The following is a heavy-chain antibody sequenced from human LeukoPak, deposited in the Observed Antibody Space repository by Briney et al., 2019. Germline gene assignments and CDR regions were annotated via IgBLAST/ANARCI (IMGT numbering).Heavy chain of an antibody. J-gene: IGHJ4*02. CDR3: ATETYDSSGYYDPYFDY. CDR2: FDPEDGET. CDR1: GYTLTELS. Sequence: ASVKVSFKVSGYTLTELSMHWVRQAPGKGLEWMGGFDPEDGETIYAQKFQGRVTMTEDTSTDTAYMELSSLRSEDTAVYYCATETYDSSGYYDPYFDYWGQGTLVTVSS. D-gene: IGHD3-22*01. V-gene: IGHV1-24*01.